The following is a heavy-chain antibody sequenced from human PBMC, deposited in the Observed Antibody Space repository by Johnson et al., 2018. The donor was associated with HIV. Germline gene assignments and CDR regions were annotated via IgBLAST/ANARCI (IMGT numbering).Heavy chain of an antibody. D-gene: IGHD3-3*01. Sequence: VQLVESGGGVVQPGGSLRLSCAASGFTFSDYWMHWVRQVPGKGPVWVARIITDGSSIAYLDSVKGRFTISRDNAKNTLYLEMNSLVVEDTGLYYCATTRWSDTDPFDIWGQGTMVTVSS. CDR1: GFTFSDYW. J-gene: IGHJ3*02. V-gene: IGHV3-74*01. CDR3: ATTRWSDTDPFDI. CDR2: IITDGSSI.